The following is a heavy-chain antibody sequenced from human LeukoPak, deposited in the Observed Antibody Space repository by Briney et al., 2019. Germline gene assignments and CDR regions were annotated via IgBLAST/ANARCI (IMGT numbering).Heavy chain of an antibody. J-gene: IGHJ4*02. CDR1: GFTFTDHY. CDR3: TREDYYYASGH. CDR2: ISSGGDII. D-gene: IGHD3-10*01. V-gene: IGHV3-11*04. Sequence: SGGSLRLSCAASGFTFTDHYMSWVRQAPGKGLEWVSYISSGGDIIYCADSVKGRFTISRDNAKNSLFLQMNSLRAEDTAVYYCTREDYYYASGHWAQGTLVTVSS.